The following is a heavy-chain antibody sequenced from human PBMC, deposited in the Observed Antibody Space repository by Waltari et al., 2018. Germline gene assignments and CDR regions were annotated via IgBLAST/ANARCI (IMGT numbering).Heavy chain of an antibody. CDR2: IYYSGST. V-gene: IGHV4-59*11. J-gene: IGHJ4*02. D-gene: IGHD6-13*01. Sequence: QVQLQESGPGLVKPSETLSLTCTVSGGSLSSHYWSWIRQPPGKGLEWIGYIYYSGSTNYNPSLKSRVTISVDTSKNQFSLKLSSVTAADTAVYYCARSSSWDLFDYWGQGTLVTVSS. CDR3: ARSSSWDLFDY. CDR1: GGSLSSHY.